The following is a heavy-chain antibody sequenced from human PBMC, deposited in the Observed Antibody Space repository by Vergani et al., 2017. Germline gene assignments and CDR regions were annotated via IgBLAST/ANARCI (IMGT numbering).Heavy chain of an antibody. J-gene: IGHJ4*02. CDR2: TRYDGIVE. D-gene: IGHD3-10*01. CDR3: AKQYFVSGNYLFDY. Sequence: QVQLVESGGGVVQPGGSLRLSCAASGFTFTNYGMHWVRQAPGKGLEWVAFTRYDGIVEYYGDSVRGRFTISRDNSKNTLYLQMNRLRPEDTAIYYCAKQYFVSGNYLFDYWGQGTLVTVSS. V-gene: IGHV3-30*02. CDR1: GFTFTNYG.